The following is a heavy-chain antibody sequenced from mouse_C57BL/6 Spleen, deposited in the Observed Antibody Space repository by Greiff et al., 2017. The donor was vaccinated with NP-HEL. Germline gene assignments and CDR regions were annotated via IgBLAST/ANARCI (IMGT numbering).Heavy chain of an antibody. CDR3: ARHYYGSRVFDY. Sequence: QVQLKQSGPELVKPGASVKISCKASGYAFSSSWMNWVKQRPGKGLEWIGRIYPGDGDTNYNGKFKGKATLTADKSSSTAYMQLSSLTSEDSAVYFCARHYYGSRVFDYWGQGTTLTVSS. CDR1: GYAFSSSW. CDR2: IYPGDGDT. V-gene: IGHV1-82*01. D-gene: IGHD1-1*01. J-gene: IGHJ2*01.